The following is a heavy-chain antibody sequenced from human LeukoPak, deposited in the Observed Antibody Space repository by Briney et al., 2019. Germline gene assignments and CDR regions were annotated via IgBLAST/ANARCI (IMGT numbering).Heavy chain of an antibody. Sequence: QPGGSLRLSCAASGFTFSIYAMSWVRQAPGKGLEWVSAISGSGGSTYYADSVKGRFTISRDNSKNTLYLQMNSLRAEDTAVYYCAKDRRFGELYFDYWGQGTLVTVSS. J-gene: IGHJ4*02. D-gene: IGHD3-10*01. V-gene: IGHV3-23*01. CDR2: ISGSGGST. CDR3: AKDRRFGELYFDY. CDR1: GFTFSIYA.